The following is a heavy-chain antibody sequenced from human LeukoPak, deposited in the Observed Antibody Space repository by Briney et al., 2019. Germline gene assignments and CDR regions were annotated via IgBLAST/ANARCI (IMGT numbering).Heavy chain of an antibody. J-gene: IGHJ6*02. Sequence: PGGSLRLSCTASGFMFSNYWMSWVRQTPGKGLEWLANIRPDGSDKYYVDSVKGRFTISRDNAKNSLYLQMNSLRAEDTAVYYCARGLSCSGGSCYSHYYYYGMDVWGQGTTVTVSS. D-gene: IGHD2-15*01. CDR1: GFMFSNYW. CDR2: IRPDGSDK. V-gene: IGHV3-7*03. CDR3: ARGLSCSGGSCYSHYYYYGMDV.